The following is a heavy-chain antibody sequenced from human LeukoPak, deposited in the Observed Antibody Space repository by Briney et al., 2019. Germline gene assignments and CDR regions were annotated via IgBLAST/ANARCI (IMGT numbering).Heavy chain of an antibody. CDR2: IYYSGTT. V-gene: IGHV4-59*12. J-gene: IGHJ6*03. CDR3: AREVATYYYYYYMDV. CDR1: GGSIFSYY. Sequence: SETLSLTCTVSGGSIFSYYWSWIRQAPGKGLEWIGYIYYSGTTSYNPFLKSRLSMSVDMSKNQFSLKLSSVTAADTAVYYCAREVATYYYYYYMDVWGKGTTVTVSS.